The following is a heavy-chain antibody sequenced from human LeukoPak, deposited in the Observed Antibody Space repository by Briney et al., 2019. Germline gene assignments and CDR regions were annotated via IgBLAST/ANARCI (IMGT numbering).Heavy chain of an antibody. CDR1: GYTFTSYG. CDR3: ARPYYDFWSGYSPFDY. D-gene: IGHD3-3*01. Sequence: GASVRVSCKASGYTFTSYGISWVRQAPGQGREGMGWISAYNGNTNYAQKLQGRVTMTTDTYTSTAYMELRSLRSDDTAVYYCARPYYDFWSGYSPFDYWGQGTLVTVSS. V-gene: IGHV1-18*01. J-gene: IGHJ4*02. CDR2: ISAYNGNT.